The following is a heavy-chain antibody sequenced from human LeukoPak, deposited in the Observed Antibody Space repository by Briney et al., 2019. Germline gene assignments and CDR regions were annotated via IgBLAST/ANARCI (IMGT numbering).Heavy chain of an antibody. V-gene: IGHV3-7*03. Sequence: GGSLRLSCAASGFTFSSFWMSWVRQAPGKGLEWVANIRKDGSLQYYVDSVEGRFTISRDNAKNSLYLQMNSLRADDTAVYCTRVSGGYDLSDYWGQGTLVTVSP. CDR3: TRVSGGYDLSDY. D-gene: IGHD3-3*01. CDR1: GFTFSSFW. J-gene: IGHJ4*02. CDR2: IRKDGSLQ.